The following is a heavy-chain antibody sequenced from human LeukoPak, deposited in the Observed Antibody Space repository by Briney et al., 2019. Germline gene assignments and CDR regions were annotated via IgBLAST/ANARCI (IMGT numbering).Heavy chain of an antibody. CDR1: GFTFSSYE. CDR3: ARDPVIVGAYFDY. V-gene: IGHV3-48*03. CDR2: ISSSGSTI. Sequence: GGSLRLSCAASGFTFSSYEMNWVRQAPGKGLEWVSYISSSGSTIYYADSVKGRFTTSRDNAKNSLYLQMNSLRAEDTAVYYCARDPVIVGAYFDYWGQGTLVTVSS. J-gene: IGHJ4*02. D-gene: IGHD1-26*01.